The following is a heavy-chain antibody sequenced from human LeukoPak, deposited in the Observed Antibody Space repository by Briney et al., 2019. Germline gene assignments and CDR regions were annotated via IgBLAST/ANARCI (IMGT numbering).Heavy chain of an antibody. V-gene: IGHV1-69*13. CDR1: GGTFSSYA. J-gene: IGHJ4*02. Sequence: ASVTVSCKASGGTFSSYAISWVRQAPGQGLEWMGGIIPIFGTANYAQKFQGRVTITADESTSTAYMELSSLRSEDTAVYYCARAFFHYYDSSGYYPSYYFDYWGQGTLVTVSS. CDR2: IIPIFGTA. D-gene: IGHD3-22*01. CDR3: ARAFFHYYDSSGYYPSYYFDY.